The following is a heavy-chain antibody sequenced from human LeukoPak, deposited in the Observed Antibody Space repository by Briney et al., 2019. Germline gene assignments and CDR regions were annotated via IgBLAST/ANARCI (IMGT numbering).Heavy chain of an antibody. D-gene: IGHD3-16*02. CDR3: AKGGRYTTSGWFDP. J-gene: IGHJ5*02. Sequence: PGGSLRLSCAASGFTFSSYCMSWVRQAPGKGLEWVSTINSDGAYTYYADSVKGRFTISRDNSKNTILLQMNSLRAEDTALYYCAKGGRYTTSGWFDPWGQGTLVTVSS. CDR2: INSDGAYT. V-gene: IGHV3-23*01. CDR1: GFTFSSYC.